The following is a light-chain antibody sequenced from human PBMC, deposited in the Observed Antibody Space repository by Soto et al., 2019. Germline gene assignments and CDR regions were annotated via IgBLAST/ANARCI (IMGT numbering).Light chain of an antibody. J-gene: IGLJ3*02. CDR2: ENH. CDR3: GTWDSSLSSWV. Sequence: QSALPPPPSVSAAPGQKVTISCSGSSSNIGNNYVSWYQQLPGTAPKLLIYENHKRPSGIPDRFSGSKSGTSATLGITGLQTGDEADYYCGTWDSSLSSWVFGGGTKLTVL. CDR1: SSNIGNNY. V-gene: IGLV1-51*02.